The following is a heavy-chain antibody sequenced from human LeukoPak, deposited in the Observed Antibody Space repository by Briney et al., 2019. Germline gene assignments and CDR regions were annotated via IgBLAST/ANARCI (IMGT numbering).Heavy chain of an antibody. D-gene: IGHD1-26*01. CDR1: GFTFSSYS. Sequence: GGSLRLSCAASGFTFSSYSMNWVRQAPGKGLEWVSYISSSSSTIYYADSVKGRSTISRDDAKNSLYLQMNSLRAEDTAVYYCARVLGATLYYFDYWGQGTLVTVSS. CDR2: ISSSSSTI. V-gene: IGHV3-48*01. CDR3: ARVLGATLYYFDY. J-gene: IGHJ4*02.